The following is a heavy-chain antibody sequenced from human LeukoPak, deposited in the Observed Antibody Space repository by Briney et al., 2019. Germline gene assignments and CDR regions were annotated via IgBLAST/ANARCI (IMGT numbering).Heavy chain of an antibody. J-gene: IGHJ5*02. Sequence: GRSLRLSCAASGFTFSSYAMHWVRQAPGKGLEWVAVISYDGSNKYYADSVKGRFTISRDNSKNTPYLQMNSLRAEDTAVYYCARDAGGCSSTSCYADWFDPWGQGTLVTVSP. CDR3: ARDAGGCSSTSCYADWFDP. CDR1: GFTFSSYA. CDR2: ISYDGSNK. D-gene: IGHD2-2*01. V-gene: IGHV3-30*04.